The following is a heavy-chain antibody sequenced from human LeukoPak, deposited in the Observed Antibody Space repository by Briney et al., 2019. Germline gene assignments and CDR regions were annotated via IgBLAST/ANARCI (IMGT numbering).Heavy chain of an antibody. V-gene: IGHV5-51*01. D-gene: IGHD6-6*01. J-gene: IGHJ6*02. Sequence: GESLKISCKGSGYSFTNYWIAWVRQMPGKGLEWMGIIYPVDSDTRDSPSFQGQVTISADKSISTAYLQWSSLKASDTAMYYCARLQSSSSRYYYYYGMDVWGQGTTVTVSS. CDR2: IYPVDSDT. CDR3: ARLQSSSSRYYYYYGMDV. CDR1: GYSFTNYW.